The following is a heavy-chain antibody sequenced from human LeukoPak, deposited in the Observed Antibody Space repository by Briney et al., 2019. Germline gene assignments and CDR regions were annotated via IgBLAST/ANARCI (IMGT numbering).Heavy chain of an antibody. D-gene: IGHD5-12*01. J-gene: IGHJ4*02. CDR2: INEDESKE. Sequence: PGGSLRLSCAASGFTFSSYEMNWVRQAPGKGLEWVGNINEDESKEYYMDSVKGRFTISRGNAKNSLYLQMNSLRAEDTAVYYCTRDSPGYGAYDFDWGQGTLVTVSS. V-gene: IGHV3-7*04. CDR1: GFTFSSYE. CDR3: TRDSPGYGAYDFD.